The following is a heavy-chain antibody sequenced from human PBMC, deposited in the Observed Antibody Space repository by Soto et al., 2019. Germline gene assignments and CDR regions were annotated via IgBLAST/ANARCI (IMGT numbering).Heavy chain of an antibody. V-gene: IGHV1-46*01. Sequence: ASVKVSCKASGYTFTSYYMHWVRQAPGQGLEWMGIINPSGGSTSYAQKFQGRVTMTRDTSTSTVYMELSSLRSEDTAVYYCARVFRKTPYYDILTGSGTFDPWGQGTLVTVSS. CDR2: INPSGGST. CDR1: GYTFTSYY. D-gene: IGHD3-9*01. CDR3: ARVFRKTPYYDILTGSGTFDP. J-gene: IGHJ5*02.